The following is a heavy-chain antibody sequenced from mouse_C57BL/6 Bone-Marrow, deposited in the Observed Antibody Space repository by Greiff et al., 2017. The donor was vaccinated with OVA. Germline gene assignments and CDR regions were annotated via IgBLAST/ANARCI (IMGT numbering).Heavy chain of an antibody. CDR3: ARVWSYAMDY. J-gene: IGHJ4*01. V-gene: IGHV3-6*01. CDR2: ISYDGSN. CDR1: GYSITSGYY. Sequence: EVKLVESGPGLVKPSQSLSLTCSVTGYSITSGYYWNWIRQFPGNKLEWMGYISYDGSNNYNPSLKNRISITRDTSKNQFFLKLNSVTTEDTATYYCARVWSYAMDYWGQGTSVTVSS.